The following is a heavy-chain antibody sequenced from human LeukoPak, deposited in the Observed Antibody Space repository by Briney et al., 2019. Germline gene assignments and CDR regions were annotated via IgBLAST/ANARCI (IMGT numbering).Heavy chain of an antibody. J-gene: IGHJ3*02. D-gene: IGHD3-10*01. V-gene: IGHV4-34*01. CDR1: GGSFSGYY. CDR2: INHSGST. Sequence: SETLSLTCAVYGGSFSGYYWSWIRQPPGKGLEWIGEINHSGSTNYNPSLKSRVTISVDTSKNQFSLKLSSVTAADTAVYYRARGRERFVDALGAFDIWGQGTMVTVSS. CDR3: ARGRERFVDALGAFDI.